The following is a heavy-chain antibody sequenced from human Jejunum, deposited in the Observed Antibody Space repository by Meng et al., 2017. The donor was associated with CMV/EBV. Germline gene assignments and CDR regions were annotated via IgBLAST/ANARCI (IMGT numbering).Heavy chain of an antibody. CDR3: AKDRLTIAFFDY. D-gene: IGHD3-10*01. CDR1: GLTFSSYG. Sequence: SGLTFSSYGMSWVRQAPGKGLEWVSGISDTGSSTYYADSVKGRFTISRDNSKNTLYLQMNSLRAEDTAVYYCAKDRLTIAFFDYWGQGTQVTVSS. J-gene: IGHJ4*02. CDR2: ISDTGSST. V-gene: IGHV3-23*01.